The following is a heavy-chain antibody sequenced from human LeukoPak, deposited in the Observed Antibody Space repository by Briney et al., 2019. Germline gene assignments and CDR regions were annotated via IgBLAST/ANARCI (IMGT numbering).Heavy chain of an antibody. J-gene: IGHJ4*02. D-gene: IGHD2-2*01. Sequence: PGGSLRLSCAASGFTFSNYWMHWVRQTPGKGLVWVSRINTDGSTTHYADSVKGRFTISRDNAKNTPYVQMNSLRVEDTAVYYRARVESGSCSSTRCRSIDYWGQGTLVTVSS. V-gene: IGHV3-74*01. CDR2: INTDGSTT. CDR3: ARVESGSCSSTRCRSIDY. CDR1: GFTFSNYW.